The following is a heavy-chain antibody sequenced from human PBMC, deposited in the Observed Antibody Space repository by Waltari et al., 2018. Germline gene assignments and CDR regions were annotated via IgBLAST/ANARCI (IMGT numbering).Heavy chain of an antibody. CDR1: GFTFSSYW. CDR2: INQDGSEK. V-gene: IGHV3-7*03. D-gene: IGHD1-26*01. Sequence: EVQLVESGGGLVQPGGSLRLSCEASGFTFSSYWMSWVRQAPGKGLEWVANINQDGSEKYYRDSVKGRFTISRDNAKNSLYLQMNSLRAEDTAVYYCAIVGATTFFDYWGQGTLVTVSS. J-gene: IGHJ4*02. CDR3: AIVGATTFFDY.